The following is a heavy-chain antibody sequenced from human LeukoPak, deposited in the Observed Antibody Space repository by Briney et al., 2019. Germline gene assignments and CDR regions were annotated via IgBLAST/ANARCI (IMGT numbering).Heavy chain of an antibody. J-gene: IGHJ3*02. Sequence: PGGSLRLSCSASGFTFSGYAMHWVRQAPGKGLEYVSTISSNGGSTNYADSVKGRFTISRDNSKNTLHLQMSSLRAEDTAVYYCIDLWSPLFDIWGQGTTVTVSS. CDR1: GFTFSGYA. CDR2: ISSNGGST. D-gene: IGHD3-3*01. V-gene: IGHV3-64D*09. CDR3: IDLWSPLFDI.